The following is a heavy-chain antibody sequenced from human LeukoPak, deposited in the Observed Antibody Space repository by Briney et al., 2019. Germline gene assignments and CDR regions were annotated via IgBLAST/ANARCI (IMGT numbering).Heavy chain of an antibody. CDR2: MNTSGSGGST. Sequence: ASVKVSCKASGYTFTSYGISWVRQAPGQGLEWMGIMNTSGSGGSTSYAQKFQGRVTMTRDMSTSTVYMEVSSLRSEDTAVYYCARRSFHHVSPLEYFFYMDVWGKGTTVTVSS. CDR3: ARRSFHHVSPLEYFFYMDV. D-gene: IGHD1-1*01. J-gene: IGHJ6*03. V-gene: IGHV1-46*01. CDR1: GYTFTSYG.